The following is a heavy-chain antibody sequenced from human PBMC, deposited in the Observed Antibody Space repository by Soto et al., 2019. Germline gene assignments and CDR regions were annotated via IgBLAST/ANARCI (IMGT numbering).Heavy chain of an antibody. Sequence: SVKVSCKASGGTFSSYTISWVRQAPGQGLEWMGRIIPILGIANYAQKYQGRVTITADKSTSTAYMELSSLRSEDTAVYYCARDRSSGWYLPFDYWGQGTLVTVSS. CDR2: IIPILGIA. V-gene: IGHV1-69*04. D-gene: IGHD6-19*01. J-gene: IGHJ4*02. CDR3: ARDRSSGWYLPFDY. CDR1: GGTFSSYT.